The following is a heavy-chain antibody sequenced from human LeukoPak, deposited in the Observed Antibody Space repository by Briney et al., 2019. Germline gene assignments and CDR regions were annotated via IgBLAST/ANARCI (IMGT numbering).Heavy chain of an antibody. J-gene: IGHJ4*02. V-gene: IGHV4-34*01. CDR3: ARATGTKVPPGY. CDR2: INHSGRN. CDR1: GGSFSGYY. Sequence: SETLSHTCAVYGGSFSGYYWSWIRQPPGKGLEWIGEINHSGRNNYNPSLKSRVTISINTSKNQFSLKLISVTAADTAVYYCARATGTKVPPGYWGQGTLVTVSS. D-gene: IGHD1-7*01.